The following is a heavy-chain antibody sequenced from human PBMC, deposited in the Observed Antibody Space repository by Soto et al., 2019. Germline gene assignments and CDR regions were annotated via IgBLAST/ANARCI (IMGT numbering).Heavy chain of an antibody. J-gene: IGHJ6*02. CDR1: GGTLNSYA. CDR3: ARGGSVHTIFGVVTPIADYYGMDV. V-gene: IGHV1-69*13. Sequence: GASLKVSCKASGGTLNSYAISWVRQAPGQGLEWMGGIIPIFGTANYAQKFQGRVTITADESTSTAYMELSSLRSEDTAVYYCARGGSVHTIFGVVTPIADYYGMDVWGQGTTVTVSS. D-gene: IGHD3-3*01. CDR2: IIPIFGTA.